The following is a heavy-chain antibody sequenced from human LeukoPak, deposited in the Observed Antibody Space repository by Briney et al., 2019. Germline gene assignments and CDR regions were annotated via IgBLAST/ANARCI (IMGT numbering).Heavy chain of an antibody. V-gene: IGHV3-30*02. CDR2: IRYDGSNK. CDR3: AKEGLYYYYMDG. Sequence: PGGSLRLSCAASGFTFSSYGMHWVRQAPGKGLEWVAFIRYDGSNKYYADSVKGRFTISRDNSKNTLYLQMNSLRAEDTAVYYCAKEGLYYYYMDGWGKGTTVTVSS. J-gene: IGHJ6*03. CDR1: GFTFSSYG.